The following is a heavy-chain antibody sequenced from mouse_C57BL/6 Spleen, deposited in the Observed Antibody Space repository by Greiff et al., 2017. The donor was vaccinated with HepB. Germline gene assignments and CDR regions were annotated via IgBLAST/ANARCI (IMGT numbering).Heavy chain of an antibody. Sequence: EVMLVESGGDLVKPGGSLKLSCAASGFTFSSYGMSWVRQTPDKRLEWVATISSGGSYTYYPDSVKGRFTISRDNAKNTLYLQMSSLKSEDTAMYYCARRDSTLYFDYWGQGTTLTVSS. CDR2: ISSGGSYT. CDR1: GFTFSSYG. CDR3: ARRDSTLYFDY. V-gene: IGHV5-6*02. J-gene: IGHJ2*01. D-gene: IGHD2-5*01.